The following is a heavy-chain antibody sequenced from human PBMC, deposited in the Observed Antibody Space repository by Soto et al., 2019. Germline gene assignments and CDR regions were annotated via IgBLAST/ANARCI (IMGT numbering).Heavy chain of an antibody. Sequence: PSETLSLTCAVSAYSISSGYYWGWIRQPPGKGLEWIGSIYHSGSTYYNPSLKSRVTISVDTSKNQFSLKLSSVTAADTAVYYCARAPGDFWSGYYEDYYYGMDVWGQGTTVTVSS. CDR3: ARAPGDFWSGYYEDYYYGMDV. V-gene: IGHV4-38-2*01. CDR2: IYHSGST. CDR1: AYSISSGYY. D-gene: IGHD3-3*01. J-gene: IGHJ6*02.